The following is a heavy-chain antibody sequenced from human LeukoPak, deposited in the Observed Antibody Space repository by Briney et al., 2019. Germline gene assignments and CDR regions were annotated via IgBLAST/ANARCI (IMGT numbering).Heavy chain of an antibody. J-gene: IGHJ4*02. CDR2: ISRSSAYI. D-gene: IGHD4-17*01. V-gene: IGHV3-21*04. CDR3: AKDNDYGARNPYDY. CDR1: GFTFSSYS. Sequence: GGSLRLSCAASGFTFSSYSMNWVRQAPGKGLEWVSSISRSSAYIYYADSVKGRFTISRDNSKNTLYLQMNSLRAEDTAVYYCAKDNDYGARNPYDYWGQGTLVTVSS.